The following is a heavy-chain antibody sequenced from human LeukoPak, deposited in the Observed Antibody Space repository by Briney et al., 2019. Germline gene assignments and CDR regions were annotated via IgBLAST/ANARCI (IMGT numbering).Heavy chain of an antibody. V-gene: IGHV1-2*02. J-gene: IGHJ4*02. CDR3: VRDLRDYSYGEDF. D-gene: IGHD5-18*01. Sequence: ASVTVSCKASGYIFSDYGIHWVRQARGQGPDWVGWTKRNSRGTKYAQKFQGRATMTRDTSISTAYMELSGLRHGDTAVYYCVRDLRDYSYGEDFWGQGTLVTVSS. CDR1: GYIFSDYG. CDR2: TKRNSRGT.